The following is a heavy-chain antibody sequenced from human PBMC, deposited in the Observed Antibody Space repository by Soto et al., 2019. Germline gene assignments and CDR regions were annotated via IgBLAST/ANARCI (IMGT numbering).Heavy chain of an antibody. V-gene: IGHV3-33*01. D-gene: IGHD6-19*01. J-gene: IGHJ2*01. Sequence: QVQLVESGGGVVQPGRSLRLSCAASGFTFSSYGMHWVRQAPGKGLEWVAVIWYDGSNKYYADSVKGRFTISRDNSKNTLYLQMNSLRAEDTAVYYCASEAVAGPMGRRYFDLWGRGTLVTVSS. CDR1: GFTFSSYG. CDR2: IWYDGSNK. CDR3: ASEAVAGPMGRRYFDL.